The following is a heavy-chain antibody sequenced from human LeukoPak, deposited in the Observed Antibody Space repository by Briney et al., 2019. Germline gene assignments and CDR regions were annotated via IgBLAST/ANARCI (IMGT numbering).Heavy chain of an antibody. V-gene: IGHV4-59*01. CDR2: IYYSGST. J-gene: IGHJ2*01. Sequence: PSETLSLTCTVSGXSISSYYWSWIRQPPGKGLEWMGYIYYSGSTNCNPSLKSRVAISVDTSKNQFSLKLSSVTAADTAVYYCARSVYYYDSSGYYPHGDWYFDLWGRGTLVTVSS. D-gene: IGHD3-22*01. CDR3: ARSVYYYDSSGYYPHGDWYFDL. CDR1: GXSISSYY.